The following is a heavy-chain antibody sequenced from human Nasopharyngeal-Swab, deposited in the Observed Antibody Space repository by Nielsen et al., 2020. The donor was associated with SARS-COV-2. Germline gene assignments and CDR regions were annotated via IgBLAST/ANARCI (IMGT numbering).Heavy chain of an antibody. J-gene: IGHJ5*02. CDR2: IIPIFGTA. CDR3: ATDRWGSYYDSSGTNWFDP. CDR1: GGTFSSYA. D-gene: IGHD3-22*01. Sequence: SVKVSCKASGGTFSSYAISWVRQAPGQGLEWMGGIIPIFGTANYAQKFQGRVTITADESTSTAYMELSSLRSEDTAVYYCATDRWGSYYDSSGTNWFDPWGQGTLVTVSS. V-gene: IGHV1-69*13.